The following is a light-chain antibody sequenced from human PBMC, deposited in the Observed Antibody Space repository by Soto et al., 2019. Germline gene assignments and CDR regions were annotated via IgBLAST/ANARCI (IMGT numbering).Light chain of an antibody. CDR1: QSLVFSDGNTY. V-gene: IGKV2-30*01. CDR3: MQGTHWPIT. J-gene: IGKJ5*01. Sequence: DVVLTQSPLSLPCTLRQPASISFRASQSLVFSDGNTYLNWFHQRPGQSPRRLIYKVSNRDSGVPARFSGSGSGTDFALKISRVEAEDVGVYYCMQGTHWPITFGQGTRLEI. CDR2: KVS.